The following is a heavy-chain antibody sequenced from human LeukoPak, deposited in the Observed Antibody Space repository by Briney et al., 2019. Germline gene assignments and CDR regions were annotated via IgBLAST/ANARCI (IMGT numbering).Heavy chain of an antibody. J-gene: IGHJ4*02. V-gene: IGHV1-46*01. CDR3: ARDRGYSSSWYVFDY. Sequence: GASVKVSCKASGYTFTSYYMDWVRQAPGQGLEWMGIINLSGGSTSYAEKFQGRVTMTRDTSTSTVYMELSSLRSEDTAVYYCARDRGYSSSWYVFDYWGQGSLVTVSS. CDR2: INLSGGST. D-gene: IGHD6-13*01. CDR1: GYTFTSYY.